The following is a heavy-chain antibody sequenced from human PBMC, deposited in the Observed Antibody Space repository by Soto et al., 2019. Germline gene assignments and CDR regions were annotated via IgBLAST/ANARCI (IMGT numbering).Heavy chain of an antibody. CDR1: GFTFSSYA. CDR3: AKGQRTNTITISVDY. Sequence: GESLKISCAASGFTFSSYAMSWVRQAPGKGLEWVSAISGSGGSTYYADSVKGRFTISRDNSKNTLYLQMNSLRAEDTAVYYCAKGQRTNTITISVDYWGQGTLVTVSS. D-gene: IGHD3-3*01. CDR2: ISGSGGST. V-gene: IGHV3-23*01. J-gene: IGHJ4*02.